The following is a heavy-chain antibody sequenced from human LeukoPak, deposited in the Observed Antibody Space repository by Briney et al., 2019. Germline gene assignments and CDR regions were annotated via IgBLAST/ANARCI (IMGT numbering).Heavy chain of an antibody. Sequence: PSETLSLTCTVSVGSIRSTNHYWAWIRQPPGKGLGWLGSIYYTGSAYHNPSLKSRLTLSVDTSKNQFSLSLTSVTATDTAVYYCARQKGSASSWADFDYWVQGTLVTVSA. J-gene: IGHJ4*02. V-gene: IGHV4-39*01. D-gene: IGHD6-13*01. CDR3: ARQKGSASSWADFDY. CDR1: VGSIRSTNHY. CDR2: IYYTGSA.